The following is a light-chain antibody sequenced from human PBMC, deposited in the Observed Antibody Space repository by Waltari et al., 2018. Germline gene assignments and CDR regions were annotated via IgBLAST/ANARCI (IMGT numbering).Light chain of an antibody. CDR1: SSDVGSYNL. J-gene: IGLJ1*01. CDR3: CSFAGSNTYV. Sequence: HSALTQPASVPGSPGQSITISCTGASSDVGSYNLVSWYQQYPGKAPKLIIYEGSKRPPGVSNRFSGSKSGNTGSLTISGLQVEDEADYYCCSFAGSNTYVLGTGTKVSVL. CDR2: EGS. V-gene: IGLV2-23*01.